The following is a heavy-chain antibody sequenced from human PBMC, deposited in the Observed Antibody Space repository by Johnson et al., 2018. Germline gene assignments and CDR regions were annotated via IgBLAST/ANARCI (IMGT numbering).Heavy chain of an antibody. J-gene: IGHJ3*02. CDR3: AKGWGDDAFDI. CDR1: GFTFSSYA. D-gene: IGHD3-16*01. CDR2: ISGNGDRT. V-gene: IGHV3-23*01. Sequence: EVQLLETGGGLVQPGGSLRLSCAASGFTFSSYAMTWVRQAPGKGLEWVSTISGNGDRTFYADSVKGRFTISRENSKNTVYLPMNSLRADDTAVYYCAKGWGDDAFDIWGQGTLVIVSS.